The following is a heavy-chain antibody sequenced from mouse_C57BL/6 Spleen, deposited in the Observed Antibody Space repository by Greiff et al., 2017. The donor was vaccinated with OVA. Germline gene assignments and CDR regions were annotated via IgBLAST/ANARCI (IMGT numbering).Heavy chain of an antibody. J-gene: IGHJ4*01. CDR2: INPNNGGT. V-gene: IGHV1-22*01. CDR1: GYTFTDYN. Sequence: EVKLMESGPELVKPGASVKMSCKASGYTFTDYNMHWVKQSHGKSLEWIGNINPNNGGTSYNQKFKGKATLTVNKSSSTAYMALRSLTSEDSAVYYGARGIFRGMDYWGQGTSVTVSS. CDR3: ARGIFRGMDY.